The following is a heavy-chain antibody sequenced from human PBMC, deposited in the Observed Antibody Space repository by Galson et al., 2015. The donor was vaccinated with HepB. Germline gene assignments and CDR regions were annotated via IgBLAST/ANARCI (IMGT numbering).Heavy chain of an antibody. CDR3: ARGGTSVVGGTPNWFDP. CDR2: IIPIFGTA. D-gene: IGHD2-15*01. J-gene: IGHJ5*02. V-gene: IGHV1-69*01. Sequence: SCKASGGTFSRYGISWVRQAPGQGLEWMGGIIPIFGTANYAQKFQGRVTITADESTSTAYMELSSLRSEDTAVYYCARGGTSVVGGTPNWFDPWGQGTLVTVSS. CDR1: GGTFSRYG.